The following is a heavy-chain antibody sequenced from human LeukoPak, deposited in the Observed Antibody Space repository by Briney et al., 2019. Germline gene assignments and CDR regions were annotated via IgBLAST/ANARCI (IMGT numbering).Heavy chain of an antibody. Sequence: GGSLRLSCAASGFTFSSYSMNWVRQAPGKGLEWVSYISSSSSTIYYADSVKGRFTISRDNAKNSLYLQMNSLRGEDTAVYYCARAYCSRTSCYGMDVWGQGTTVTVSS. D-gene: IGHD2-2*01. CDR1: GFTFSSYS. CDR3: ARAYCSRTSCYGMDV. CDR2: ISSSSSTI. J-gene: IGHJ6*02. V-gene: IGHV3-48*01.